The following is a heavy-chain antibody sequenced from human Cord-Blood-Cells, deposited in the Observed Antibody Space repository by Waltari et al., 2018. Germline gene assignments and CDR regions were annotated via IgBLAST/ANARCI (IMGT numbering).Heavy chain of an antibody. Sequence: QPQLQESGPGLVKPSQTLSLTCAVHGGSTSRGGYTRRWIRQPPGKGLEWIGYIYHSGSTYYNPSLKSRVTISVDRSKNQFSLKLSSVTAADTAVYYCARDNRGYSYGDAFDIWGQGTMVTVSS. CDR3: ARDNRGYSYGDAFDI. D-gene: IGHD5-18*01. CDR2: IYHSGST. V-gene: IGHV4-30-2*01. J-gene: IGHJ3*02. CDR1: GGSTSRGGYT.